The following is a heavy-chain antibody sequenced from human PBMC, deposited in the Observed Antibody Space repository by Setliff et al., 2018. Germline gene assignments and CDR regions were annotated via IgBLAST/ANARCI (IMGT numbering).Heavy chain of an antibody. Sequence: SETLSLTCTVSGGSISSYYWGWIRQPPGKGLEWIGSIYYSGSTYYNPSLKSRVTLSVDTSKNQFSLKLSSVTAADTAVYYCARRVDYDFWSGHTDYWGQGTLVTVSS. CDR3: ARRVDYDFWSGHTDY. CDR1: GGSISSYY. D-gene: IGHD3-3*01. V-gene: IGHV4-39*01. J-gene: IGHJ4*02. CDR2: IYYSGST.